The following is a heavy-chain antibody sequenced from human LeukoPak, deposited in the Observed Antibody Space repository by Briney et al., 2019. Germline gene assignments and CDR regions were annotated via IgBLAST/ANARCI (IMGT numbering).Heavy chain of an antibody. Sequence: GGSLRLSCAASGFTFGRHWMSWVRQAPGKGLEWVANIKQDGSEKYYVDSVKGRFTISRDNAKNSLSLQMNSLRAEDTAVYYCARRDHGDYGEEYWGQGTLVTVSS. J-gene: IGHJ4*02. CDR2: IKQDGSEK. D-gene: IGHD4-17*01. CDR1: GFTFGRHW. V-gene: IGHV3-7*01. CDR3: ARRDHGDYGEEY.